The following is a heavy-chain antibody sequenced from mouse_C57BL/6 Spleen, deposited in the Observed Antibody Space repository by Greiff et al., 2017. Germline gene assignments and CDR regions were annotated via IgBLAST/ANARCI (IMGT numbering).Heavy chain of an antibody. CDR1: GFTFSSYG. Sequence: EVQLVESGGDLVKPGGSLKLSCAASGFTFSSYGMSWVRQTPDKRLEWVATISSGGSYTYYPDSVKGRFTIARDNDKNTLYLQMSSLKSEDTAMYYCASQISAVDYLDYWGQGTTLTVSS. CDR3: ASQISAVDYLDY. D-gene: IGHD1-1*01. V-gene: IGHV5-6*01. CDR2: ISSGGSYT. J-gene: IGHJ2*01.